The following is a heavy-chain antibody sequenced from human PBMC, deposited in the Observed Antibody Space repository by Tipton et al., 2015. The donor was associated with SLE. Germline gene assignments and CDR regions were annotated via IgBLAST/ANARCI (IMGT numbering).Heavy chain of an antibody. CDR2: IYYSGST. CDR1: GGSISSSSYY. J-gene: IGHJ1*01. V-gene: IGHV4-39*01. CDR3: ARVGSGWYRYFQH. Sequence: TLSLTCTVSGGSISSSSYYWGWIRQPPGKGLEWIGSIYYSGSTYYNPSLKSRVTISVDTSKNQFSLKLSSATAADTAVYYCARVGSGWYRYFQHWGQGTLVTVSS. D-gene: IGHD6-19*01.